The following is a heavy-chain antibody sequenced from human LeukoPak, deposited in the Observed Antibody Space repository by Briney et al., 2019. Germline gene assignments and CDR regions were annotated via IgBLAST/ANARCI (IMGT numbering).Heavy chain of an antibody. J-gene: IGHJ4*02. Sequence: GGCLRLSCAASGFSFTGYWMTWGRQAPGEGLEWVARLHPDGSERTYVGSVECRCTVFGANAKSSLFLQMHRLRVEDTAVYYCARGGYSFDYLGQGTLVTVSS. CDR3: ARGGYSFDY. V-gene: IGHV3-7*01. CDR1: GFSFTGYW. CDR2: LHPDGSER. D-gene: IGHD5-12*01.